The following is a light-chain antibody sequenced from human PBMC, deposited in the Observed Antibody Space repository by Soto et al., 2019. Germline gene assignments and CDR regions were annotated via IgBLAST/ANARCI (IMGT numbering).Light chain of an antibody. CDR2: EGS. CDR3: CSYAGSSTLV. Sequence: QSVLTQPASVSGSPRQSITISCTGTSSDVGSYKFVSWYQQHPVKAPKLMIYEGSKRPSGVSNRFSGSKSGNTASLTISGLQAEDEADHYCCSYAGSSTLVFGGGTKLTVL. J-gene: IGLJ2*01. CDR1: SSDVGSYKF. V-gene: IGLV2-23*01.